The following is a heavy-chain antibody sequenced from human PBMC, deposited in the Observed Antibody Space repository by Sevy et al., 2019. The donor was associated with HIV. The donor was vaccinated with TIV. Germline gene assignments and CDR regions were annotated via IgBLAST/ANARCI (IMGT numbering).Heavy chain of an antibody. Sequence: SETLSLTCTVSGGSISSGGYYWSWIRQHPGKGLEWIGYIYYSGSTYYNPSLKSRVTISVDTSKNQFSRKLSSVTAAVTAVYYCAGANAAAAGTTEYFQHWGQGTLVTVSS. CDR3: AGANAAAAGTTEYFQH. CDR2: IYYSGST. CDR1: GGSISSGGYY. D-gene: IGHD6-13*01. V-gene: IGHV4-31*03. J-gene: IGHJ1*01.